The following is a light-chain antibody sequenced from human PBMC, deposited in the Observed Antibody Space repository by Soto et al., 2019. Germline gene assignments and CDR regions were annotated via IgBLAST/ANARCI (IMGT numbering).Light chain of an antibody. CDR1: QSVSSN. J-gene: IGKJ3*01. CDR2: GAS. V-gene: IGKV3-15*01. CDR3: QQYNNWPPRFT. Sequence: QSPGTRFLYPGERATLSCRASQSVSSNLAWYQQKPGQAPRLLIYGASTRATGIPARFSGSGSGTEFTLTISSLQSEDFAVYYCQQYNNWPPRFTSGPGTKVDI.